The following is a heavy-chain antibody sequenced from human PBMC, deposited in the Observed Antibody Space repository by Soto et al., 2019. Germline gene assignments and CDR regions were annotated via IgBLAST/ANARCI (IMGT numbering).Heavy chain of an antibody. CDR1: GYSFTRYG. V-gene: IGHV1-3*01. D-gene: IGHD3-22*01. J-gene: IGHJ4*02. CDR3: ARSSGYYYLEY. CDR2: INAGNGNT. Sequence: GASVKVSCKASGYSFTRYGIGWARQAPGQRLEWMGWINAGNGNTKYSQQFQGRVTITRDTSASTAYMELSSLRSEDTAVYYCARSSGYYYLEYWGQGTLVTVSS.